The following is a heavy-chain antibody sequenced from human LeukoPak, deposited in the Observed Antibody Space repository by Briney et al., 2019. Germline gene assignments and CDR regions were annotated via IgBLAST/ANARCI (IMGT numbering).Heavy chain of an antibody. CDR3: ARTSIAARRADFDY. D-gene: IGHD6-6*01. CDR2: INSNSGGT. CDR1: GYTFTDYY. V-gene: IGHV1-2*02. J-gene: IGHJ4*02. Sequence: ASVKVSCKTSGYTFTDYYIHWVWQAPGQGLEWMGWINSNSGGTSYAQKFQGRVTLTRDTPTRTAYMELNRLTSDDTAVYYCARTSIAARRADFDYWGQGTVVTVSS.